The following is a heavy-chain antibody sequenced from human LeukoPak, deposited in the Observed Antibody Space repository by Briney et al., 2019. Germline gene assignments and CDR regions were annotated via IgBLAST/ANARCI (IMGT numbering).Heavy chain of an antibody. D-gene: IGHD1-26*01. CDR1: GGSISSYY. CDR3: ARVSVGGWEGYFDY. J-gene: IGHJ4*02. V-gene: IGHV4-4*07. CDR2: IYTSGST. Sequence: PSETLSLTCTVSGGSISSYYWSWIRQPAGKGLEWIGRIYTSGSTNYNPSLKSRVTMSVDTSKNQFSLKLSSVTAADTAVYYCARVSVGGWEGYFDYWGQGTLVTVSS.